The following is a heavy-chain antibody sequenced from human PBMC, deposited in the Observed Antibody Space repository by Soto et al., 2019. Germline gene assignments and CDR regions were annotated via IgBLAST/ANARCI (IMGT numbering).Heavy chain of an antibody. Sequence: EVQLLESGGGLVQPGGSLRLSCATSGFTLSNYAMNWVRQSPGKGLEGVSSISASGDSTYYPESVKGRFTVSRDNSKNSLYLQIDSRRAEDTAVYYCDKGRSLTGYFTYDYWGQGALVTVSS. CDR2: ISASGDST. CDR1: GFTLSNYA. CDR3: DKGRSLTGYFTYDY. V-gene: IGHV3-23*01. J-gene: IGHJ4*02. D-gene: IGHD3-9*01.